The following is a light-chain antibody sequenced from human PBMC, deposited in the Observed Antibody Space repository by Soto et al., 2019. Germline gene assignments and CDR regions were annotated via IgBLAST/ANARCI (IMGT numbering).Light chain of an antibody. V-gene: IGLV4-69*02. CDR1: SGHSSYA. CDR2: LNSDGSH. CDR3: QTWGTGIRV. Sequence: QPVLTQSPSASASLGASVKLTCTLSSGHSSYAIAWHQQQPEKGPRFLMKLNSDGSHSKGDGIPDRFSGSNSGAERYLTISSLQSEDEADYYCQTWGTGIRVFGGGTQLTVL. J-gene: IGLJ3*02.